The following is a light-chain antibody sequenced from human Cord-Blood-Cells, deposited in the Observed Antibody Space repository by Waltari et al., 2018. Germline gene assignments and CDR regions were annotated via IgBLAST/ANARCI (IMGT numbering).Light chain of an antibody. CDR2: GAS. V-gene: IGKV3-20*01. J-gene: IGKJ2*03. CDR1: QSVSSSY. Sequence: EIVLTQSPGTLSLSPGERATLSCRASQSVSSSYLAWDQQKPGQAPRLLIYGASSRATIIPDRFSGSGSGTDFTLTISRLEPEDFAVYYCQQYGSSPYSFGQGTKLEIK. CDR3: QQYGSSPYS.